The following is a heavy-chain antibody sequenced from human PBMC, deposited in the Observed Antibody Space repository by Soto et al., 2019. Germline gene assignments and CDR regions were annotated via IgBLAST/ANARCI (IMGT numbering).Heavy chain of an antibody. CDR2: ISASSSSI. CDR1: GFTYSNYA. D-gene: IGHD3-3*01. J-gene: IGHJ4*02. Sequence: PGGSLRLSCAASGFTYSNYAMNWVRQAPEKGLEWVAYISASSSSIYYADSVKGRFNISRDNAKHSLYLQMNSLRDEDPAVYYCTRDFTWSEVYWGQGVQVTVAS. V-gene: IGHV3-48*02. CDR3: TRDFTWSEVY.